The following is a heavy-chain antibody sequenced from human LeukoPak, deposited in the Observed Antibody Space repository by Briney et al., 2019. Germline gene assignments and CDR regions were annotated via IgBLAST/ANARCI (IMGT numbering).Heavy chain of an antibody. CDR3: ARVGRVFILGIRSNWFDP. CDR2: INHSGST. D-gene: IGHD3-16*02. V-gene: IGHV4-34*01. CDR1: GGSFSGYY. J-gene: IGHJ5*02. Sequence: SETLSLTCAVYGGSFSGYYWSWIRQPPGKGLEWIGEINHSGSTNYNPSLKSRVTISVDMSKNQFSLKLSSVTAADTAVYYCARVGRVFILGIRSNWFDPWGQGTLVTVSS.